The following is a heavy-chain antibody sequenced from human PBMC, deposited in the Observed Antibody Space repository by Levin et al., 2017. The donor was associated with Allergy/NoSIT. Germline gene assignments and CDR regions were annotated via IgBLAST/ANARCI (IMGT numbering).Heavy chain of an antibody. CDR2: IYYTGSS. J-gene: IGHJ5*02. V-gene: IGHV4-39*02. CDR1: EFTFSSFSMN. Sequence: GSLRLSCAASEFTFSSFSMNWVRQAPGKGLEWIGSIYYTGSSHYNPSLQSRVTISVDTSKDHFSLNLSSVTAADTAVYYCARSSSLEWFDPWGQGTLVTVSS. D-gene: IGHD3-3*01. CDR3: ARSSSLEWFDP.